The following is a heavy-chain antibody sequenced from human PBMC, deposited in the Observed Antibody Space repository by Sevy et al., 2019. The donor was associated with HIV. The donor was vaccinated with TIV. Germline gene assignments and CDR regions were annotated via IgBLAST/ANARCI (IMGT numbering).Heavy chain of an antibody. D-gene: IGHD3-16*02. CDR3: ARDLDYVWGSYRYTLGY. Sequence: ASVKVSCKASGYTFTSYAMHWVRQAPGQRLEWMGWINAGNGNTKYSQKFQGRVTITRDTSASTAYMELSGLRSEDTAVYYCARDLDYVWGSYRYTLGYWGQGTLVTVSS. V-gene: IGHV1-3*01. CDR1: GYTFTSYA. CDR2: INAGNGNT. J-gene: IGHJ4*02.